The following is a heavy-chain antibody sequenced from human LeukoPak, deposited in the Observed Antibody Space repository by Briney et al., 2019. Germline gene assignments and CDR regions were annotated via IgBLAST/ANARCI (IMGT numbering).Heavy chain of an antibody. J-gene: IGHJ4*02. D-gene: IGHD5-24*01. Sequence: GVLRLSCAASGFTFSDYYMSWIRQAPGKGLEWVSAISGSGGSTYYADSVKGRFTISRDNSKNTLYLQMNSLRAEDTAVYYCAKDAGGYTIDYWGQGTLVTVSS. CDR3: AKDAGGYTIDY. CDR2: ISGSGGST. CDR1: GFTFSDYY. V-gene: IGHV3-23*01.